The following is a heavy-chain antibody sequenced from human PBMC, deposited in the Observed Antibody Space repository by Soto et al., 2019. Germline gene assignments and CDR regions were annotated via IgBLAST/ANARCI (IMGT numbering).Heavy chain of an antibody. CDR3: ARERPDGARLDP. Sequence: QVQLQESGPGLVKPSQTLSLTCTVSGGSISSGDYYWSWIRQPPGKGLEWIGYIYYSGSTYYNPSLKSRVTISVDTSKNQCSLKLSSVTAAATAGYYCARERPDGARLDPWGQGTLVTASS. D-gene: IGHD6-6*01. V-gene: IGHV4-30-4*01. CDR2: IYYSGST. CDR1: GGSISSGDYY. J-gene: IGHJ5*02.